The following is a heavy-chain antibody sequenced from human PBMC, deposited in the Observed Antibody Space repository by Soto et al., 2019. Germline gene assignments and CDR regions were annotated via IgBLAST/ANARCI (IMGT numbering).Heavy chain of an antibody. CDR3: ARDLGAAAPYGMDV. CDR1: GFTFSDYY. D-gene: IGHD6-13*01. V-gene: IGHV3-11*01. CDR2: ISSSGSTI. J-gene: IGHJ6*02. Sequence: PGGSLRLSCAASGFTFSDYYMSWIRQAPGKGLEWVSYISSSGSTIYYADSVKGRFTISRDNAKNSLYLQMNSLRAEDTAVYYGARDLGAAAPYGMDVWGQGTTVTVSS.